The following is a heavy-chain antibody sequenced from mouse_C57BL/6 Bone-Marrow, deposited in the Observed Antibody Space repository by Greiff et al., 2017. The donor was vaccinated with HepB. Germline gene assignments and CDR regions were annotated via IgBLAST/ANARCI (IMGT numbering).Heavy chain of an antibody. J-gene: IGHJ2*01. V-gene: IGHV3-6*01. CDR3: ARGGYDGYYGV. CDR1: GYSITSGYY. Sequence: EVKLQESGPGLVKPSQSLSLTCSVTGYSITSGYYWNWIRQFPGNKLEWMGYISYDGSNNYNPSLKNRISITRDTSKNQFFLKLNSVTTEDTATYYCARGGYDGYYGVWGQGTTLTVSS. CDR2: ISYDGSN. D-gene: IGHD2-3*01.